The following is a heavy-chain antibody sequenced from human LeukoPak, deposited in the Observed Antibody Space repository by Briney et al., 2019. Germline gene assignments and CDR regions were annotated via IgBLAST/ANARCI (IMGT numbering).Heavy chain of an antibody. D-gene: IGHD2-8*01. CDR1: GYTFTSYD. CDR3: ARGPSNYCTNGVCLHKTRVSRLGY. CDR2: MNPNSGKT. J-gene: IGHJ4*02. Sequence: GASVKVSCKASGYTFTSYDINWVRQATGQGLEWMGWMNPNSGKTGYAQKFQGRVTMTRNTSISTAYMELSSLRSEDTAVYYCARGPSNYCTNGVCLHKTRVSRLGYWGQGALVTVSS. V-gene: IGHV1-8*01.